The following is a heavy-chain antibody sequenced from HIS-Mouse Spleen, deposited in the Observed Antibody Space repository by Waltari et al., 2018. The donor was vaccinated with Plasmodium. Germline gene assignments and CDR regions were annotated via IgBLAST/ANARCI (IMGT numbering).Heavy chain of an antibody. J-gene: IGHJ2*01. CDR3: ARDRRGYWYFDL. D-gene: IGHD5-12*01. Sequence: EVQLVESGGGLVQPGGSLRLSCAASGFTFSSYWIGWVRQAPGKGLEWVANIKQDGSEKSYVDSVKGRFTISRDNAKNSLYLQMNSLRAEDTAVYYCARDRRGYWYFDLWGRGTLVTVSS. CDR1: GFTFSSYW. CDR2: IKQDGSEK. V-gene: IGHV3-7*01.